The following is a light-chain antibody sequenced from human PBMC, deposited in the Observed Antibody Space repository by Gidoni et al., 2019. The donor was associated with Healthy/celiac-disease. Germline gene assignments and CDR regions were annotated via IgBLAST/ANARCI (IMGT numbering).Light chain of an antibody. V-gene: IGLV2-8*01. CDR3: SSYAGSNLRV. Sequence: SALTQPPSASGSPGQSVTISCTGTSSDVGGYNYVSWYQQHPGKAHKLMIYEVSKRPSGVPDRFSGLQAEDEADYYCSSYAGSNLRVFGTGTKVTVL. J-gene: IGLJ1*01. CDR1: SSDVGGYNY. CDR2: EVS.